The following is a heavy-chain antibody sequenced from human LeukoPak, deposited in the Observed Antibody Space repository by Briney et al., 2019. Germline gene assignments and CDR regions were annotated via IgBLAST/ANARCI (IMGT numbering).Heavy chain of an antibody. D-gene: IGHD2-2*01. J-gene: IGHJ1*01. CDR1: GYTFTGYY. CDR3: ARDLGIGYCSSTGCDEYFQH. V-gene: IGHV1-2*02. Sequence: GASVKVSCKASGYTFTGYYMHWVRQAPGQGLEWMGWINPNSGGTNYAQKFQGRVTMTRDTSISTAYMELSRLRSDDTAVYYCARDLGIGYCSSTGCDEYFQHWGQGTLVTVSS. CDR2: INPNSGGT.